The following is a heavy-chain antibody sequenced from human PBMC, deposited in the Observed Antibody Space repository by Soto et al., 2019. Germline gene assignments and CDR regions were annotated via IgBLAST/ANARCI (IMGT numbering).Heavy chain of an antibody. CDR1: GGTFSSYA. D-gene: IGHD6-19*01. Sequence: SVKVSCKASGGTFSSYAISWVRQAPGQGLEWMGGIIPIFGTANYAQKFQGRVTITADKSTSTAYMERSSLRSEDTAVYYCASCIAVAGTRGYYYYYGMDVWGQGTTVTVSS. CDR2: IIPIFGTA. CDR3: ASCIAVAGTRGYYYYYGMDV. V-gene: IGHV1-69*06. J-gene: IGHJ6*02.